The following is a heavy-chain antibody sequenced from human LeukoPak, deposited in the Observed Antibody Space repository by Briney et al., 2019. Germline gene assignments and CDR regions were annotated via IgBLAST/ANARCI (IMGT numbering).Heavy chain of an antibody. CDR3: ARATTVTTAFDY. CDR1: GFTFSSYS. V-gene: IGHV3-21*01. D-gene: IGHD4-17*01. J-gene: IGHJ4*02. CDR2: ISSSSSYI. Sequence: GGSLRLSCAASGFTFSSYSMNWVRQAPGKGLEWVSSISSSSSYIYYADSVKGRFTISRDNAKNSLYLQMNSLRAEDTAVYYCARATTVTTAFDYGGQGTLVTVSS.